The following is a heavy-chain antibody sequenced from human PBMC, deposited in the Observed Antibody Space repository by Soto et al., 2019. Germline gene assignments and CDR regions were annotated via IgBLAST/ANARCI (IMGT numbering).Heavy chain of an antibody. V-gene: IGHV3-7*03. J-gene: IGHJ3*02. CDR3: ARDSSGWYYAFDI. D-gene: IGHD6-19*01. CDR1: GFTFSSYW. CDR2: IKQDGSEK. Sequence: GGSLRLSCAASGFTFSSYWMSWVRQAPGKGLEWVANIKQDGSEKYYVDSVKGRVTISRDNAKNSLYLQMNSLRAEDTVVYYCARDSSGWYYAFDIWGQGTMVTVSS.